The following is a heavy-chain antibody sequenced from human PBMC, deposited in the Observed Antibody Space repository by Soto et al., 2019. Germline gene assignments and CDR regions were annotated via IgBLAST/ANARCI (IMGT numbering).Heavy chain of an antibody. Sequence: QAEGSLRLSCAASGFTFCDHWLSWVRQAPGKGPEWVAKIKFDGSVKQYVDSVRDRFTISRDNSRNSLFLQLNRLRARDTDMYYCVKDVGYCSSTSCYSPRYYYFAYCGQCALFTIS. CDR2: IKFDGSVK. V-gene: IGHV3-7*03. J-gene: IGHJ4*02. D-gene: IGHD2-2*01. CDR1: GFTFCDHW. CDR3: VKDVGYCSSTSCYSPRYYYFAY.